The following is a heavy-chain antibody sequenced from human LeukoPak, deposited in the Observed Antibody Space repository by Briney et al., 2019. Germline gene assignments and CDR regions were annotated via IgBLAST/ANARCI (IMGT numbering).Heavy chain of an antibody. Sequence: ASVKVSCXASGYTFTGYYMHWVRQAPGQGLEWMGRINPNSGGTNYAQKFQGRVTMTRDTSISTAYMELSRLRSDDTAVYYCAREARNYYDSSGLRAFDIWGQGTMVTVSS. V-gene: IGHV1-2*06. CDR3: AREARNYYDSSGLRAFDI. J-gene: IGHJ3*02. CDR1: GYTFTGYY. D-gene: IGHD3-22*01. CDR2: INPNSGGT.